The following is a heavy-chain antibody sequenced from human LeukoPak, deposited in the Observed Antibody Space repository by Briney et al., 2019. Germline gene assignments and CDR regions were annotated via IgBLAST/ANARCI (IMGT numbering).Heavy chain of an antibody. V-gene: IGHV1-2*02. D-gene: IGHD6-13*01. CDR1: GYTFTGYY. Sequence: ASVKVSRKASGYTFTGYYMHWVRQAPGQGLEWMGWINPNSGGTNCAQKFQGRVTMTRDTSINTAYMELSSLRFDDTAVYYCARGATAGRFSLRPTGAYYMDVWGKGTTVTVSS. CDR2: INPNSGGT. CDR3: ARGATAGRFSLRPTGAYYMDV. J-gene: IGHJ6*03.